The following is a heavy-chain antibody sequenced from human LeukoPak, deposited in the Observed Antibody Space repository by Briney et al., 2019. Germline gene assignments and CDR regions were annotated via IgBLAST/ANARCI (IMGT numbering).Heavy chain of an antibody. CDR2: ISGSGGST. CDR1: GFTFSSYA. J-gene: IGHJ4*02. CDR3: AKDSLWFGELSL. V-gene: IGHV3-23*01. D-gene: IGHD3-10*01. Sequence: PGGSLRLSCAASGFTFSSYAMSWVRQAPGKGLEWASAISGSGGSTYYADSVKGRFTISRDNSKNTLYLQMNSLRAEDTAVYYCAKDSLWFGELSLWGQGTLVTVSS.